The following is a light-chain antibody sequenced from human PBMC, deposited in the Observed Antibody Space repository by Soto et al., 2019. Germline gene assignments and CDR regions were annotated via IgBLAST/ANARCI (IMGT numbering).Light chain of an antibody. V-gene: IGKV4-1*01. CDR1: QSVLYRSNNKNY. J-gene: IGKJ1*01. Sequence: DIVMTQSPDSLAVSLGERATINCKSSQSVLYRSNNKNYLAWYQQKPGQPPRLLIYWASTRESGVPDRFSGSGSGKDFTLTISSLQAEDVAFYYCQQYDTTPWTFGQGTKVEIK. CDR2: WAS. CDR3: QQYDTTPWT.